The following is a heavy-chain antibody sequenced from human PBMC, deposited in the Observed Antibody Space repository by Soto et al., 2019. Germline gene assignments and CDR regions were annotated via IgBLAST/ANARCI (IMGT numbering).Heavy chain of an antibody. Sequence: PSETLSLTCAVYGGSFSGYYWSWIRQPPGKGLEWIGEINHSGSTNYNPSLKSRVTISVDTSKNQFSLNLSSVTAADTAVYYCARARTSHNWFDPWGQGTLVTVSS. CDR3: ARARTSHNWFDP. CDR1: GGSFSGYY. J-gene: IGHJ5*02. D-gene: IGHD3-3*01. CDR2: INHSGST. V-gene: IGHV4-34*01.